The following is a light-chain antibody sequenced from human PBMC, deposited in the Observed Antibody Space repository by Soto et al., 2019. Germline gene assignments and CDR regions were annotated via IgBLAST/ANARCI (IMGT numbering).Light chain of an antibody. J-gene: IGKJ3*01. Sequence: EIVLTQSPATLSLSPGERATLSCRASQSVSGYLAWYQQKPGQAPRRLIYDASNRATGIPARFSGSGSGTDFTLTIRSLEPGDFAVYYCQQRSNWPFTFGPGTTVDVK. CDR1: QSVSGY. CDR3: QQRSNWPFT. CDR2: DAS. V-gene: IGKV3-11*01.